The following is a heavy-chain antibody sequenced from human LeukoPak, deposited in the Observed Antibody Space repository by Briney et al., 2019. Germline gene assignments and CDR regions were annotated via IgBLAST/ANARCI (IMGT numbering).Heavy chain of an antibody. J-gene: IGHJ4*02. CDR3: ARDAPYYDSSGYYCDY. CDR2: ISGSGGST. Sequence: PGGSLRLSCAASGFTFSSYAMSWVCQAPGKGLEWVSAISGSGGSTYYADSVKGRFTISRDNSKNTLYLQMNSLRAEDTAVYYCARDAPYYDSSGYYCDYWGQGTLVTVSS. V-gene: IGHV3-23*01. D-gene: IGHD3-22*01. CDR1: GFTFSSYA.